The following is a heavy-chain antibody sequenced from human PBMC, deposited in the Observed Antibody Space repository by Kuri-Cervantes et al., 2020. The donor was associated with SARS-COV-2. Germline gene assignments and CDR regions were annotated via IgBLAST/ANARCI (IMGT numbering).Heavy chain of an antibody. D-gene: IGHD2-8*01. CDR3: ARVGYCTNGVCYGRGAFDI. V-gene: IGHV1-69*04. CDR2: IIPILGIA. Sequence: SVKVSCKASGGTFSSYAISWVRQAPGQGLEWMGRIIPILGIANYAQKFQGRVTMTRDTSTSTVYMELSSLRSEDTAVYYCARVGYCTNGVCYGRGAFDIWGQGTMVTVSS. J-gene: IGHJ3*02. CDR1: GGTFSSYA.